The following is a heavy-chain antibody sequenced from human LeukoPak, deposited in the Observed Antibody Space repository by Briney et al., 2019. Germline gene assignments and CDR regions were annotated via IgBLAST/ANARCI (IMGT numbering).Heavy chain of an antibody. CDR3: AKVWTPIVGWFGDPPSYFDL. V-gene: IGHV3-23*01. CDR2: ISGSGGST. Sequence: GGSLRLSCAASGFTFSSYAMSWVRQAPGKGLEWVSAISGSGGSTYYADSVKGRFTISRDNSKNPLYLQMNSLRAEDTAVYYCAKVWTPIVGWFGDPPSYFDLWGRGTLVTVSS. CDR1: GFTFSSYA. J-gene: IGHJ2*01. D-gene: IGHD3-10*01.